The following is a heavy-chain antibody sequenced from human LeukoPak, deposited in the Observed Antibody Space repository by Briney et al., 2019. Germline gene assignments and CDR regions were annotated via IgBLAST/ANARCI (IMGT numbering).Heavy chain of an antibody. CDR2: IYYRGST. Sequence: SETLSLTCTVSGGSISSGGYYWSWIRQHPGKGLEWIGDIYYRGSTYYNPSLKSRATISVDTSKNQFCLKLGCVTAAGTAVYYCERGFSHYDIYYFDYWGQGPLVPVSS. D-gene: IGHD3-22*01. J-gene: IGHJ4*02. CDR1: GGSISSGGYY. CDR3: ERGFSHYDIYYFDY. V-gene: IGHV4-31*03.